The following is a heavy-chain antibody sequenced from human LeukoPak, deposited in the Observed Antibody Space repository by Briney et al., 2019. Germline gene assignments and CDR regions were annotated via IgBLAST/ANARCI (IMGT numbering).Heavy chain of an antibody. Sequence: SETLSLTCTVSGGSISSGDYYWSWIRQPPGKGLEWIGCIYYSGNTYYNPSLKSRVTISVDTSKNQFSLKLSSVTAADTAAYYCAREDGTIVRGVITGGYFQHWGQGTLVTVSS. CDR1: GGSISSGDYY. J-gene: IGHJ1*01. CDR3: AREDGTIVRGVITGGYFQH. CDR2: IYYSGNT. D-gene: IGHD3-10*01. V-gene: IGHV4-30-4*01.